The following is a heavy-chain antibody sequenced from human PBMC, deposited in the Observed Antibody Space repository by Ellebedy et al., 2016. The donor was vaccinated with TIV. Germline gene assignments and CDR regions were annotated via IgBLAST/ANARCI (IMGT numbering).Heavy chain of an antibody. CDR3: ARDRPYYDSGISHPAFDY. CDR2: LSYDGSNT. Sequence: GESLKISXAASGFTFNTYAMHWVRQAPGKGLEWVALLSYDGSNTYYAESVKGRFTVSRDNSKSTLYLQMNSLRGDDTAVHYCARDRPYYDSGISHPAFDYWGQGTLVTVSP. D-gene: IGHD3-16*01. J-gene: IGHJ4*02. V-gene: IGHV3-30-3*01. CDR1: GFTFNTYA.